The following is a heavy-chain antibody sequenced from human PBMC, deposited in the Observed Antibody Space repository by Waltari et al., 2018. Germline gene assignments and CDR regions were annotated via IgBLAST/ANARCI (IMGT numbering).Heavy chain of an antibody. CDR3: TSNQGAAAGTDY. J-gene: IGHJ4*02. CDR1: GFTFGDYA. D-gene: IGHD6-13*01. CDR2: IRSKAYGGTT. Sequence: EVQLVESGGGLVQPGRSLRLSCTASGFTFGDYAMSWVRQAPGKGLEWVGFIRSKAYGGTTEYAASVKGRFTISRDDSKSIAYPQMNSLKTEDTAVYYCTSNQGAAAGTDYWGQGTLVTVSS. V-gene: IGHV3-49*04.